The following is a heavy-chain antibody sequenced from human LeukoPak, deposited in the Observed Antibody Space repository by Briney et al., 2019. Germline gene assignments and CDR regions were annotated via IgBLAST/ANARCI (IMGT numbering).Heavy chain of an antibody. CDR2: IYYSGST. CDR1: GGSISSGGYY. Sequence: SETLSLTCTVSGGSISSGGYYWSWIRQHPGKGLEWIGYIYYSGSTYYNPSLKSRVTISVDTSKNQFSLKLSSVTAADTAVYYCARDRYYYDSGSYFYFDLWGRGTLVTVSS. V-gene: IGHV4-31*03. J-gene: IGHJ2*01. CDR3: ARDRYYYDSGSYFYFDL. D-gene: IGHD3-22*01.